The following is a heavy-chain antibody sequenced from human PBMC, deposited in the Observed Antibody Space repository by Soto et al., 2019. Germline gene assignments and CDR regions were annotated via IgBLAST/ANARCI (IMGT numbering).Heavy chain of an antibody. CDR3: AKVPAADYYYYMDV. J-gene: IGHJ6*03. CDR2: ISGSGGST. Sequence: GGALRLSCAASGFTFCSYAMSWGRPAPGKGLEWVSAISGSGGSTYYADSVKGRFTISRDNSKNTLYLQMNSLRAEDTAVYYCAKVPAADYYYYMDVWGKGTKVTVSS. CDR1: GFTFCSYA. D-gene: IGHD6-13*01. V-gene: IGHV3-23*01.